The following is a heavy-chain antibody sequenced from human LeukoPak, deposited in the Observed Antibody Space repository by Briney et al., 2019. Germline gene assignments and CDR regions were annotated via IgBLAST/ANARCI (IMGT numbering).Heavy chain of an antibody. CDR2: IRNKAQRHTT. Sequence: GGSLRLSCAASGFIFSDHYMDWVRLPPGKGLEWVGRIRNKAQRHTTVYAASVRGRFTVSRDDSRNSPYLQMDSLEDDDTAVYYCGRTLVRSSGNYYFDSWGQGTLVTVSS. CDR1: GFIFSDHY. CDR3: GRTLVRSSGNYYFDS. J-gene: IGHJ4*01. V-gene: IGHV3-72*01. D-gene: IGHD3-10*01.